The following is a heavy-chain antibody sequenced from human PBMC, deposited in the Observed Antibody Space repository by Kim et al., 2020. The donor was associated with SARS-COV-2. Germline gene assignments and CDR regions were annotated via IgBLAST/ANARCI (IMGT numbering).Heavy chain of an antibody. D-gene: IGHD3-10*01. CDR3: ASRAPGP. J-gene: IGHJ5*02. CDR1: GGSISNSNYY. V-gene: IGHV4-39*01. Sequence: SETLSLTCTVSGGSISNSNYYWGWIRQPPGKGLEWIGSIDYSGSTFSNPSLKSRGTISVDPTKNQFSLKLSSVTATDTAVYCCASRAPGPWGQGTLVTV. CDR2: IDYSGST.